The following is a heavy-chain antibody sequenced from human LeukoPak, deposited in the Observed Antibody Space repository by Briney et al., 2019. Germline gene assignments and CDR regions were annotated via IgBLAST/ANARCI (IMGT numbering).Heavy chain of an antibody. J-gene: IGHJ4*02. V-gene: IGHV1-2*02. CDR3: ARDPPGIAAAGFYFDY. D-gene: IGHD6-13*01. Sequence: ASVKVSCKASGYAFTDYYMHWVRQAPGQGLEWMGWINPNSGGIKYAQKFQGRVTLTRDTSINTANMELSRLTSDDTAVYYCARDPPGIAAAGFYFDYWGQGTLVTVSS. CDR2: INPNSGGI. CDR1: GYAFTDYY.